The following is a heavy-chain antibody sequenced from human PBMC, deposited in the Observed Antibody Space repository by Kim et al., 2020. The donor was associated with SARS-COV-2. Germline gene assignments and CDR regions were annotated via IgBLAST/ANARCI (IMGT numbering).Heavy chain of an antibody. Sequence: GESLKISCKVSGNNFANYWIGWVRHMPGKGLEWMGIIYPDDSDTRYSPSFQGQVTISADKSSNTAYLQWSRLKASDTAMYICARHDGGLWFGDSTGYFYYVMDAWGQGTTVTVSS. CDR1: GNNFANYW. V-gene: IGHV5-51*01. D-gene: IGHD3-10*01. J-gene: IGHJ6*02. CDR3: ARHDGGLWFGDSTGYFYYVMDA. CDR2: IYPDDSDT.